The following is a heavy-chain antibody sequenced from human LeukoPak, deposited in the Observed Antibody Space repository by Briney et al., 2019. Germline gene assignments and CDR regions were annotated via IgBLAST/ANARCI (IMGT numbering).Heavy chain of an antibody. Sequence: GGSLRLSCAASGFTFSTYAMSWVSQAPGKGLEWGSSISESGSRTYYADSAKGRFTISRDNSENTLNLHMNSLRADDTAVYYCAKAETTAWTAVDYWGQGTLVTVSS. V-gene: IGHV3-23*01. J-gene: IGHJ4*02. CDR2: ISESGSRT. CDR1: GFTFSTYA. D-gene: IGHD4-11*01. CDR3: AKAETTAWTAVDY.